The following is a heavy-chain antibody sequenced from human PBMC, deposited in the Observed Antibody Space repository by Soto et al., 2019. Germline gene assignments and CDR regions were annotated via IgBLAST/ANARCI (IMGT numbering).Heavy chain of an antibody. V-gene: IGHV3-30-3*01. CDR1: GFTLSSYA. Sequence: ESGGGVVQPGRSLRLSCAASGFTLSSYAMHWVRQAPGKGLEWVAVISYDGSNKYYADSVKGRFTISRDNSKNTLYLQMNSLRAEDTAVYYCARAGGDYYDSSGYYGGDYWGQGTLVTVSS. CDR3: ARAGGDYYDSSGYYGGDY. CDR2: ISYDGSNK. D-gene: IGHD3-22*01. J-gene: IGHJ4*02.